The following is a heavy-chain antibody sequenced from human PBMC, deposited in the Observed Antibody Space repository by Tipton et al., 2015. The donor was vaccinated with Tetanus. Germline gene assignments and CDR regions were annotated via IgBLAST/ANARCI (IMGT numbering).Heavy chain of an antibody. V-gene: IGHV4-59*01. J-gene: IGHJ4*02. CDR2: IHDSGTT. CDR1: GASISPYY. D-gene: IGHD5-12*01. CDR3: ARANNDYPKKGPFDS. Sequence: LRLSCAVSGASISPYYWSWIRQPPGKGLEWIGSIHDSGTTNYNPSLKSRLTMSVDTSNNLFSLKLTSVITADTAVYYCARANNDYPKKGPFDSWGQGTVVIVSS.